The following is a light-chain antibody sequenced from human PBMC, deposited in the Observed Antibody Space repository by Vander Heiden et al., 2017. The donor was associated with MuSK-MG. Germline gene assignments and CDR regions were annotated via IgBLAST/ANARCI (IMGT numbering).Light chain of an antibody. CDR1: QSVSGN. CDR2: GAS. Sequence: ELLMTQSPATLSVSPGERATLSCRASQSVSGNLAWYQQKPGQAPRLLIYGASTRATGIPARFSGSGSGTEFTLTISSLQSEDFAVYYCQQHEDWPYTFGQGTKVEIK. V-gene: IGKV3-15*01. J-gene: IGKJ2*01. CDR3: QQHEDWPYT.